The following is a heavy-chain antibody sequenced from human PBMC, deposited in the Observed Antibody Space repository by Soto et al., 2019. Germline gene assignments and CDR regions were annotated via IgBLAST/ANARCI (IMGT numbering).Heavy chain of an antibody. J-gene: IGHJ6*02. D-gene: IGHD6-19*01. CDR1: GFTFSRYG. CDR2: ISYDGSNK. CDR3: VKDGSSGWPYYYGLDV. V-gene: IGHV3-30*18. Sequence: QVQLVESGGGVVQPGRSLRLSCAASGFTFSRYGMHWVRQAPCKGLEWVAVISYDGSNKYYADSVKGRFTISRDNSKNTLYMQMCSLRAEDTAVYYCVKDGSSGWPYYYGLDVWGQGTTVTVSS.